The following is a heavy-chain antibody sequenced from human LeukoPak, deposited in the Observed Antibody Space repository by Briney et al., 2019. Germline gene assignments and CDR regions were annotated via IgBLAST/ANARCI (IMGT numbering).Heavy chain of an antibody. CDR2: ISTSSRYI. V-gene: IGHV3-21*01. CDR1: GFTISSFD. J-gene: IGHJ5*02. CDR3: ARADCSGSTCYVRRSWFDP. Sequence: GGSLRLSCAASGFTISSFDMNWVRQAPGKGLEWVSSISTSSRYIYYKGSVKGRFTIYRDDAKNSRYLQMNSLRVDDLAVHCCARADCSGSTCYVRRSWFDPWGQGTIVTVSS. D-gene: IGHD2-2*01.